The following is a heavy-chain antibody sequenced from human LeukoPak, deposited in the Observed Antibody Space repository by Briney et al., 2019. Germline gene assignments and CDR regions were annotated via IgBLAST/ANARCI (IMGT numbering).Heavy chain of an antibody. CDR3: ARSYYDFWSGYYTYFDY. V-gene: IGHV4-59*01. D-gene: IGHD3-3*01. CDR1: GGSMSGFY. CDR2: MSYSGST. J-gene: IGHJ4*02. Sequence: PSETLSLTCTVSGGSMSGFYWSWIRQPPGKGLEWIGYMSYSGSTNYNPSLKSRVTISVDTSKNQFSLKLSSVTAADTAVYYCARSYYDFWSGYYTYFDYWGQGTLVTVSS.